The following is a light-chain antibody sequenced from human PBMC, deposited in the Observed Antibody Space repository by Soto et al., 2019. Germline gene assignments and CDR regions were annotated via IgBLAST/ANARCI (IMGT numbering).Light chain of an antibody. CDR2: SNN. Sequence: QSVLTQPPSASGTPGQRVTISCSGSSSNIGSNTVNWYQQLPGTAPKLLIYSNNQRPSGVPDRFSGSTSGTSASLAISGLQSEDEADYYCAAWDDSLNGDVFGTGTKLTVL. J-gene: IGLJ1*01. V-gene: IGLV1-44*01. CDR1: SSNIGSNT. CDR3: AAWDDSLNGDV.